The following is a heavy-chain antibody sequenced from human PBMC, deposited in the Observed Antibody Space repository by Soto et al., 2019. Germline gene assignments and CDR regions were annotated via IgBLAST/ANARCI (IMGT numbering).Heavy chain of an antibody. CDR2: IFYSGST. J-gene: IGHJ4*02. CDR1: GGSINSGGYY. V-gene: IGHV4-31*03. Sequence: QVQLQESGPGLVKPSQTLSLICTVSGGSINSGGYYWNWIRQHPRTGLEWIGNIFYSGSTYYNPFLRSRVSISAATSDNQFSLTLSSVTAADTAVYFCARGYRPSGYSSSWVFDYWGQGTLVDVSS. D-gene: IGHD6-13*01. CDR3: ARGYRPSGYSSSWVFDY.